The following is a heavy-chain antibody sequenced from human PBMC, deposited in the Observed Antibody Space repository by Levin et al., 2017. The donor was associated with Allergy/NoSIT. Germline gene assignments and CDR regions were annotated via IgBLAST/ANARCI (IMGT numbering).Heavy chain of an antibody. CDR3: ARESRRSWEYYFYMDV. D-gene: IGHD2/OR15-2a*01. CDR1: GGSVSSSDYC. Sequence: PSETLSLTCTVSGGSVSSSDYCWTWIRQHAGTGLEWIGYTCFSGSTFYNPSLMGRGSLSLDTFKNQFSLELTSVTAADAAVYFCARESRRSWEYYFYMDVWGTGTTVTVSS. J-gene: IGHJ6*03. V-gene: IGHV4-31*03. CDR2: TCFSGST.